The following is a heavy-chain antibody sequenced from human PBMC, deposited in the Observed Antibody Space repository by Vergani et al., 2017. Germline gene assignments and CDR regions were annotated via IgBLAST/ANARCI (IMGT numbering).Heavy chain of an antibody. CDR1: GFTFNQYG. CDR2: ISYDGTQK. D-gene: IGHD1-1*01. V-gene: IGHV3-30*03. J-gene: IGHJ1*01. CDR3: ATKSCGTPGCQIGYFRE. Sequence: QVQLVESGGGVVQPGRSLRLSCAASGFTFNQYGMHWVRQAPGKGLEWVAVISYDGTQKYDTDSVKGRFTISRDNSKSTLYLQMNSLRTEDTAVYYCATKSCGTPGCQIGYFREWGQGTLVTVSS.